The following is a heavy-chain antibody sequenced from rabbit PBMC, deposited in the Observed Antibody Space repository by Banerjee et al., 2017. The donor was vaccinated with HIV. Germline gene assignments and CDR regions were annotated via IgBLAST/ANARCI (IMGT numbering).Heavy chain of an antibody. CDR2: IYNGDGST. Sequence: QEQLVESGGGLVQPEGSLTLTCKASGFDFSSNAMCWVRQAPGKGPEWVGCIYNGDGSTYYASGVNDRVSISRTSPTTVALQMASLTAAYTASYFCAREDGGVGGYGNNLWGPGTLVTVS. J-gene: IGHJ4*01. D-gene: IGHD1-1*01. CDR1: GFDFSSNA. CDR3: AREDGGVGGYGNNL. V-gene: IGHV1S47*01.